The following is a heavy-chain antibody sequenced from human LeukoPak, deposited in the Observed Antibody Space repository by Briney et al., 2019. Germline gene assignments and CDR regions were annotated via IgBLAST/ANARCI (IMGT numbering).Heavy chain of an antibody. J-gene: IGHJ4*02. Sequence: ASVKVSFKASGYTFTTYGITWVRQAPGQGLEWMGWISAYRGNTNYAPNLQGRVTMTTDTSTSTAYMELRSLRSDDTAVYYCARGGYCSGGNCYLLDYWGQGTLVTVSS. D-gene: IGHD2-15*01. CDR1: GYTFTTYG. CDR3: ARGGYCSGGNCYLLDY. CDR2: ISAYRGNT. V-gene: IGHV1-18*01.